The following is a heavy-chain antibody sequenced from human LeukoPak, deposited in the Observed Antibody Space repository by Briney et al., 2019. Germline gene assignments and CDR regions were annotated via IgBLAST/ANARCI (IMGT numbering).Heavy chain of an antibody. J-gene: IGHJ4*02. CDR3: VREYIAVPGRLDY. CDR2: IYTSGST. CDR1: GGSISSYY. D-gene: IGHD6-19*01. V-gene: IGHV4-4*07. Sequence: SETLSLTCTVSGGSISSYYWSWIRQPAGKGLEWIGRIYTSGSTNYNPSLKSRVTMSVDTSKNQFSLQLNSVTPEDTAVYYCVREYIAVPGRLDYWGQGTLVTVSS.